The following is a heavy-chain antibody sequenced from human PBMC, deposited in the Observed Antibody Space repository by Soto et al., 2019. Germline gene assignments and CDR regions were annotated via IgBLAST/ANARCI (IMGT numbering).Heavy chain of an antibody. J-gene: IGHJ6*02. CDR2: ISAYNGNT. D-gene: IGHD3-9*01. V-gene: IGHV1-18*01. CDR3: ARDRGYYDILTGYYRAPYYYGMDV. Sequence: ASVKVSCKASGYTFTSYGISWVRQAPGQGLEWMGWISAYNGNTNYAQKLQGRVTMTTDTSTSTAYMELRSLRSDDTAVYYCARDRGYYDILTGYYRAPYYYGMDVWGQGTTVTVSS. CDR1: GYTFTSYG.